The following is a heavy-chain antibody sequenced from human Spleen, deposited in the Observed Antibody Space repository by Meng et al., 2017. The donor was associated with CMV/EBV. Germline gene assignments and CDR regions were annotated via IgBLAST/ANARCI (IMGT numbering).Heavy chain of an antibody. Sequence: GASGSSISSRNWWSWLRRPPGKGLGWIGEIYRSGSTTYNPSLKSRVTISVDKSKNQFSLKLSSVTAADTAVYYCARDLSGKKSPDYWGQGTLVTVSS. J-gene: IGHJ4*02. V-gene: IGHV4-4*02. D-gene: IGHD6-25*01. CDR2: IYRSGST. CDR3: ARDLSGKKSPDY. CDR1: GSSISSRNW.